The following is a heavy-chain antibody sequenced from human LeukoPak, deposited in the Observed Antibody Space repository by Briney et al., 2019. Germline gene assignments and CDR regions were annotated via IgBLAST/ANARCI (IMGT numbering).Heavy chain of an antibody. CDR1: GFTSSSYA. CDR3: ANMAGTSYYYYGMDV. J-gene: IGHJ6*02. Sequence: PGGSLRLSCAASGFTSSSYAMSWVRQAPGKGLEWVSAISGSGGSTYYADSVKGRFTISRDNSKNTLYLQMNSLRAEDTAVYYCANMAGTSYYYYGMDVWGQGTTVTVSS. D-gene: IGHD3-10*01. CDR2: ISGSGGST. V-gene: IGHV3-23*01.